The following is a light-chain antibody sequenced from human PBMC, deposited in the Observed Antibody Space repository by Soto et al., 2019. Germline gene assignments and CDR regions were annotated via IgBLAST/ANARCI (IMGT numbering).Light chain of an antibody. CDR1: QAVNTR. V-gene: IGKV3-20*01. CDR3: QQYGSSPQT. J-gene: IGKJ1*01. CDR2: GAS. Sequence: IVLTQSPATLSSFPGDRVTLSCRASQAVNTRLAWYQHKPGQAPRLLIYGASTRATGIPARFSGSGSGTEFTLTISRLEPEDFAVYYCQQYGSSPQTFGQGTKVDI.